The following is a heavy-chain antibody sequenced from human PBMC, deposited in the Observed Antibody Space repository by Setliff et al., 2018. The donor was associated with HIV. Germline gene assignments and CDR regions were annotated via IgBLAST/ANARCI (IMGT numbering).Heavy chain of an antibody. CDR2: IYWNDDK. V-gene: IGHV2-5*08. CDR3: AHLKMSALAITWELHY. Sequence: SGPTLVNPTQTLTLTCTFSGFSLSASGMRVSWIRQPPGKALQWLALIYWNDDKRYSPSLKNSFTITKDTSKNQVVLTMTNMDPVDTATYYCAHLKMSALAITWELHYWGQGTLVTVSS. D-gene: IGHD7-27*01. CDR1: GFSLSASGMR. J-gene: IGHJ4*02.